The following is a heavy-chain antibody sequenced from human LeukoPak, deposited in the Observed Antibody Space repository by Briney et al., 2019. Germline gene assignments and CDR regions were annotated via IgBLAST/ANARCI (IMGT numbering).Heavy chain of an antibody. Sequence: SVKVSCKASGYTFTSYGISWVRQAPGQGLEWMGWISAYNGNTNYAQKLQGRVTMTTDTSTSTAYMELRSLRSDDTAVYYCARVGSYYDILTGYPLRYPDYWGQGTLVTVSS. V-gene: IGHV1-18*01. J-gene: IGHJ4*02. CDR1: GYTFTSYG. D-gene: IGHD3-9*01. CDR3: ARVGSYYDILTGYPLRYPDY. CDR2: ISAYNGNT.